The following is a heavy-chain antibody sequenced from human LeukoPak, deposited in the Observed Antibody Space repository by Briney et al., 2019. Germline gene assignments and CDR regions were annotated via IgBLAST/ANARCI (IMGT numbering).Heavy chain of an antibody. J-gene: IGHJ4*02. D-gene: IGHD6-6*01. V-gene: IGHV5-51*01. CDR1: GYTFTSYW. CDR3: ARAEIIAARPVWFDY. Sequence: GEFLKISCKGAGYTFTSYWIAWVRQMPGKGLEWMGVIYPGDSDTRYSPSFQGQVTISADKSISTAYLQWSSLKASDTAIYYCARAEIIAARPVWFDYWGQGALVTASS. CDR2: IYPGDSDT.